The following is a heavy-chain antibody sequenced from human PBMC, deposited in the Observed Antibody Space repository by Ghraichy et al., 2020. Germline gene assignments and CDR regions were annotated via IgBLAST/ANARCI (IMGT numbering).Heavy chain of an antibody. CDR1: GFTFGDYA. CDR2: IRSKAYGGTT. V-gene: IGHV3-49*04. CDR3: TRDSGYSSGWYAFDAFDI. J-gene: IGHJ3*02. D-gene: IGHD6-19*01. Sequence: GGSLRLSCTASGFTFGDYAMSWVRQAPGKGLEWVGFIRSKAYGGTTEYAASVKGRFTISRDDSKSIAYLQMNSLKTEDTAVYYCTRDSGYSSGWYAFDAFDIWGQGTMVTVSS.